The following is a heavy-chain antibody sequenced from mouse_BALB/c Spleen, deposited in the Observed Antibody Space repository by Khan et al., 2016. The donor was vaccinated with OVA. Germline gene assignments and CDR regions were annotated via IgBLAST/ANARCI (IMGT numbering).Heavy chain of an antibody. V-gene: IGHV1-4*01. Sequence: QVRLQQSGAELARPGASVRMSCKASGYTFTSNTMHWVKKRPGQGLEWIGYINPRSGYTNFNQNFKDKATLTADKSSSTAYMQLSSLTSEDTAVYYCARRRTAYTMDYWGQGTSVTVSS. CDR1: GYTFTSNT. CDR2: INPRSGYT. D-gene: IGHD1-2*01. CDR3: ARRRTAYTMDY. J-gene: IGHJ4*01.